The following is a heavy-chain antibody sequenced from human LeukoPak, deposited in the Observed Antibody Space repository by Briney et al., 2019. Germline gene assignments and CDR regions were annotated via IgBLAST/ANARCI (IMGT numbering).Heavy chain of an antibody. CDR3: ARDPGNHPFDY. CDR2: IYYSGST. J-gene: IGHJ4*02. Sequence: PSETLSLTCTVSGGSISSYYWSWIRQPPGKGLEWIGYIYYSGSTNYNPSLKSRVTISVDTSKNQFSLKLSSVTAADTAVYYCARDPGNHPFDYWGQGTLVTVSS. V-gene: IGHV4-59*12. CDR1: GGSISSYY.